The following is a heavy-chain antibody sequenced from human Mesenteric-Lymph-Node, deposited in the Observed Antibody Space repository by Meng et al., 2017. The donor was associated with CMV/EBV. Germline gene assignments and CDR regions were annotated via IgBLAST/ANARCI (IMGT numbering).Heavy chain of an antibody. J-gene: IGHJ3*02. Sequence: SETLSLTCTVSGGSTSSNNLYWGWIRQPPGKGLEWTGSVYYTGSTFYNSSLKSRVTILVDTSKNQFSLKLSSVTAADTAVYYCALGYCSGGSCPGAFDIWGQGTMVTVSS. CDR3: ALGYCSGGSCPGAFDI. D-gene: IGHD2-15*01. V-gene: IGHV4-39*07. CDR1: GGSTSSNNLY. CDR2: VYYTGST.